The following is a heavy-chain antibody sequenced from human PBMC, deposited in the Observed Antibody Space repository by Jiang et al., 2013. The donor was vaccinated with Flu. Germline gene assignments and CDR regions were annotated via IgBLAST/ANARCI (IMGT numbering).Heavy chain of an antibody. CDR1: GYTFTSYY. CDR2: INPSGGST. D-gene: IGHD1-26*01. Sequence: SGAEVKKPGASVKVSCKASGYTFTSYYMHWVRQAPGQGLEWMGIINPSGGSTSYAQKFQGRVTMTRDTSTSTVYMELSSLRSEDTAVYYCARVNSGSYYYYGMDVWGPRDHGHRLL. J-gene: IGHJ6*01. CDR3: ARVNSGSYYYYGMDV. V-gene: IGHV1-46*01.